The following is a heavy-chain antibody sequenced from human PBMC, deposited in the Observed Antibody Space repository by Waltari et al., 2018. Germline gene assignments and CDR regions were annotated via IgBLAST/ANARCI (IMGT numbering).Heavy chain of an antibody. CDR2: ITGEGDNT. Sequence: RLSCEGSGFSFSNYAMSWVRQAPGKGLEWVSSITGEGDNTYDADSVRGRFTISRDNSKNTLSLQMNSLRAEDTATYYCARVPYNDFWTGYFFFDLWGQGTLVSVSS. V-gene: IGHV3-23*01. J-gene: IGHJ4*02. CDR3: ARVPYNDFWTGYFFFDL. D-gene: IGHD3-3*01. CDR1: GFSFSNYA.